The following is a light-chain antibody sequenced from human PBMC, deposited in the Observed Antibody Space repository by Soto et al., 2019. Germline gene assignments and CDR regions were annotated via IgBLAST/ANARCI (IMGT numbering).Light chain of an antibody. Sequence: VMKQSPATLSVSPGERATLSCRASQSVSSSYLAWYQQKPGQAPRLLIYGASSRATGIPDRFSGSGSGTDFTLTISRLEPEDFAVYYCQQYGSSPTWAFGQGTKVDIK. V-gene: IGKV3-20*01. J-gene: IGKJ1*01. CDR3: QQYGSSPTWA. CDR1: QSVSSSY. CDR2: GAS.